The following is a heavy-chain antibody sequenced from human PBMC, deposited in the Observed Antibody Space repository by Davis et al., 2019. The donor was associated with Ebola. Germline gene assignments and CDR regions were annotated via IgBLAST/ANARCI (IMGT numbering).Heavy chain of an antibody. D-gene: IGHD1-26*01. J-gene: IGHJ4*02. CDR1: GFTFSSTS. Sequence: GESLKISCAASGFTFSSTSTNWARQAPGTGPEWVSFISSSSNYIYYADSVKGRFTVSRDNAKNSLYLQMNSLRAEDTAVYYCAKVEGSYYSHDFDYWGQGTLVTVSS. CDR2: ISSSSNYI. V-gene: IGHV3-21*04. CDR3: AKVEGSYYSHDFDY.